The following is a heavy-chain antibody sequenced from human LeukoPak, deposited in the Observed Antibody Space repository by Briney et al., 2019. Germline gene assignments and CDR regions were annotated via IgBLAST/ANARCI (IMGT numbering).Heavy chain of an antibody. CDR3: ARTNARSSGWYYAFDI. CDR2: IIPIFGTA. CDR1: GYTFTSYG. J-gene: IGHJ3*02. Sequence: ASVKVSCKASGYTFTSYGISWVRQAPGQGLEWMGGIIPIFGTANYAQKFQGRVTITADESTSTAYMELSSLRSEDTAVYYCARTNARSSGWYYAFDIWGQGTMVTVSS. V-gene: IGHV1-69*13. D-gene: IGHD6-19*01.